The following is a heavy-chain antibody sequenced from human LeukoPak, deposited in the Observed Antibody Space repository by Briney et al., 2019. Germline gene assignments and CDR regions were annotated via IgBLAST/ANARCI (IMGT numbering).Heavy chain of an antibody. Sequence: GGSLRLSCAASGFTFSSYAMHWVRQAPGKGLEYVSAISSNGGSTYYANSVKGRFTISRDNSKNTQYLQMGSLRAEDMAVYYCARGDSGSYFPDYWGQGTLVTVSS. CDR1: GFTFSSYA. V-gene: IGHV3-64*01. CDR2: ISSNGGST. CDR3: ARGDSGSYFPDY. J-gene: IGHJ4*02. D-gene: IGHD1-26*01.